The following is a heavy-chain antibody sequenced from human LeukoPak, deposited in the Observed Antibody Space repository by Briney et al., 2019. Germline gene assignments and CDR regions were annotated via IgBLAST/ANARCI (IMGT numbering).Heavy chain of an antibody. J-gene: IGHJ4*02. CDR3: VGGPGY. CDR2: IRKDGSDK. V-gene: IGHV3-7*01. Sequence: GSLRLSCVASGFSFSSYWMSWVRQAPGKGLEWVGNIRKDGSDKYYIDSVKGRFTISRDNAKNSLYVQMNSLRAEDTAVYYCVGGPGYWGQGTLVTVSS. CDR1: GFSFSSYW. D-gene: IGHD3-10*01.